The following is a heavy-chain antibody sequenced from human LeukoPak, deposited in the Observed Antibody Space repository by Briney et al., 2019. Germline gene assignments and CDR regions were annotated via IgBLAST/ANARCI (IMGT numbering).Heavy chain of an antibody. D-gene: IGHD3-10*01. CDR3: AREPVGSSY. J-gene: IGHJ4*02. CDR1: GFTFSSYW. Sequence: PGGSLRLSCAGSGFTFSSYWMSWVRQAPGKGLEWVANIKQDGSEKYYVDSVKGRFTISRDNAKNSLYLQMNSLRAEDTAVYYCAREPVGSSYWGQGTLVTVSS. V-gene: IGHV3-7*01. CDR2: IKQDGSEK.